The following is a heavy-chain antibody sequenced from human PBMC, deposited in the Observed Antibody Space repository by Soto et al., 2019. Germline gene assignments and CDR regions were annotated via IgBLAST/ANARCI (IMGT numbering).Heavy chain of an antibody. J-gene: IGHJ6*03. CDR2: IYYSGST. CDR1: GGSISSGGYY. Sequence: SETLSLTCTVSGGSISSGGYYWSWIRQHPGKGLEWIGYIYYSGSTYYNPSLKSRVTISVDTSKNQFSLKLSSVTAANTAVFYCAGQARNYYYYYYMDVWGKGTTVTVSS. D-gene: IGHD1-1*01. V-gene: IGHV4-31*03. CDR3: AGQARNYYYYYYMDV.